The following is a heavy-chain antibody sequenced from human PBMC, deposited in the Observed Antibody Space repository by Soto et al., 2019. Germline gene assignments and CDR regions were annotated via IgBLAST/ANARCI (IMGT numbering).Heavy chain of an antibody. CDR1: GGSFSGYY. D-gene: IGHD3-9*01. CDR2: INHSGST. J-gene: IGHJ5*02. CDR3: ARVLRYAGSDP. V-gene: IGHV4-34*01. Sequence: SETLSLTCAVYGGSFSGYYWSWIRQPPGKGLEWIGEINHSGSTNYNPSLKSRVTISVDTSKNQFSLKLSSVTAADTAVYYCARVLRYAGSDPWGQGTLVTVSS.